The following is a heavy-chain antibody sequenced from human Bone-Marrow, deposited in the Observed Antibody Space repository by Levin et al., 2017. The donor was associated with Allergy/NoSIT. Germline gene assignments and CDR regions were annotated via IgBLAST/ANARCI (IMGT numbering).Heavy chain of an antibody. D-gene: IGHD3-9*01. J-gene: IGHJ3*01. CDR2: IGGYTGNT. V-gene: IGHV1-18*01. Sequence: PVASVKVSCKASGYNFNNFGISWLRQAPGEGPEWMGWIGGYTGNTKYALKFQGRIRVITDTSTTTVYLELTNLQYNDTAIYYCARDQGATIDPVAFDAWGQGTDITVSS. CDR1: GYNFNNFG. CDR3: ARDQGATIDPVAFDA.